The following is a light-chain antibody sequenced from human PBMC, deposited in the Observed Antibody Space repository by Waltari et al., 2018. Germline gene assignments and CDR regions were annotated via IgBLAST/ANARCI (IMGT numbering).Light chain of an antibody. CDR2: GPS. CDR1: QSVSSN. J-gene: IGKJ2*01. Sequence: EIVMTQSPATLSVSPGERATLSCRASQSVSSNLAWYQQKPGQAPRLLIYGPSTRATGIPARFSGSGSGTEFTLTISSLQSEDFAVHYCQQYNKWPPYTFGQGTRLEIK. CDR3: QQYNKWPPYT. V-gene: IGKV3-15*01.